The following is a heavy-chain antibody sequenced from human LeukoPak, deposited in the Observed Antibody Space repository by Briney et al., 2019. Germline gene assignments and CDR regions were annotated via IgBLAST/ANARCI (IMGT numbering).Heavy chain of an antibody. D-gene: IGHD5-12*01. J-gene: IGHJ5*02. CDR2: IYHSGST. CDR3: AREWISGYNWFDP. Sequence: SETLSLTCAVSGYSISSGYYWGWIRQPPWKGLEWIGGIYHSGSTYYNPSLKSRVTISVDTSKNQFSLKLSSVTAADTAVYYCAREWISGYNWFDPWGQGTLVTVSS. CDR1: GYSISSGYY. V-gene: IGHV4-38-2*02.